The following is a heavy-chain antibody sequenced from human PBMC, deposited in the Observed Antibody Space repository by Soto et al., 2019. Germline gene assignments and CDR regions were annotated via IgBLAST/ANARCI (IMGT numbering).Heavy chain of an antibody. V-gene: IGHV1-69*01. CDR1: GGTFNSFG. CDR3: AIEVWGRGGYYLDS. D-gene: IGHD7-27*01. J-gene: IGHJ4*02. CDR2: IIPVFGTT. Sequence: QVHVVQSGAEVKKPGSSVTVTCKAFGGTFNSFGINWVRQAPGQGLEWMGGIIPVFGTTKYAQKFRDRVTLVADGSTSTSYMELSSLTSDDPAVYYCAIEVWGRGGYYLDSWGQGTLVTVSS.